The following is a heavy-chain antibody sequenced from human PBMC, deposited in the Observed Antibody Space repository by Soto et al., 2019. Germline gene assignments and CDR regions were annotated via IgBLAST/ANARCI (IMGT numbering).Heavy chain of an antibody. CDR1: GGSISGYY. CDR3: ARDLWGYCGTDCYPLDV. V-gene: IGHV4-59*01. Sequence: SETLSLTCTVSGGSISGYYWSWIRKPPGKGLEWIGYMYNTGSTVYNPSFKSRVTISVDTSKNQFSLKLNSVTAADTAVYYCARDLWGYCGTDCYPLDVWGQGTTVT. D-gene: IGHD2-21*02. CDR2: MYNTGST. J-gene: IGHJ6*02.